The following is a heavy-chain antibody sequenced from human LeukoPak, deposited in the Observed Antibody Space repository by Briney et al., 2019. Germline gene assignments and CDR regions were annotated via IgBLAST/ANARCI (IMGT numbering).Heavy chain of an antibody. V-gene: IGHV1-8*02. CDR1: GYTFTGYY. D-gene: IGHD3-10*01. Sequence: ASVTVSCKASGYTFTGYYIHWVRQATGQGLEWMGWMNPNSGNTGYAQKFQGRITMTRNSSISTAYMELSSLRSEDTAVYYCARKFLGSRGYYFDYWGQGTLVTVSS. J-gene: IGHJ4*02. CDR3: ARKFLGSRGYYFDY. CDR2: MNPNSGNT.